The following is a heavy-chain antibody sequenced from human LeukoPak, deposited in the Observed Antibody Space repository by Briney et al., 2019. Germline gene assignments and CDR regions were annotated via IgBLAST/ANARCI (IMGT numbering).Heavy chain of an antibody. D-gene: IGHD6-13*01. CDR2: IYYSGST. CDR3: ASAEQFVYSSWSRGGLTEYYFDY. J-gene: IGHJ4*02. V-gene: IGHV4-39*01. CDR1: GGSISSGGYY. Sequence: SETLSLTCTVSGGSISSGGYYWSWIRQPPGKGLEWIGSIYYSGSTYYNPSLKSRVTISVDTSKNQFSLKLSSVTAADTAVYYCASAEQFVYSSWSRGGLTEYYFDYWGQGTLVTVSS.